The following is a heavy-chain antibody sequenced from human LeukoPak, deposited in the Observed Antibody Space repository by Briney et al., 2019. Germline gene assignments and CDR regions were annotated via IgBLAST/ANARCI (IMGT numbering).Heavy chain of an antibody. CDR3: ARLSLLWFGKVDY. Sequence: GSLRLSCAASGFTFSSYAMSWVRQAPGKGLEWIGEINHSGSTNYNPSLKSRVTISVDTSKNQFSLKLSSVTAADTAVYYCARLSLLWFGKVDYWGQGTLVTVSS. J-gene: IGHJ4*02. V-gene: IGHV4-34*01. CDR2: INHSGST. D-gene: IGHD3-10*01. CDR1: GFTFSSYA.